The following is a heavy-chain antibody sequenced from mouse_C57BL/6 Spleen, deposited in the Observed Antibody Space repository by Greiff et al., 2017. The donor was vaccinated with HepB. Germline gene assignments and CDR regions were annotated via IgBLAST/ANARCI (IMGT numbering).Heavy chain of an antibody. CDR1: GFNIKDDY. CDR3: YGSSSYYFDY. Sequence: EVQLQQSGAELVRPGASVKLSCTASGFNIKDDYMHWVKQRPEQGLEWIGWIDPENGDTEYASKFQGKATITADTSSNTAYLRLSSLTSEDTAVYYCYGSSSYYFDYWGQGTTLTVSS. J-gene: IGHJ2*01. D-gene: IGHD1-1*01. CDR2: IDPENGDT. V-gene: IGHV14-4*01.